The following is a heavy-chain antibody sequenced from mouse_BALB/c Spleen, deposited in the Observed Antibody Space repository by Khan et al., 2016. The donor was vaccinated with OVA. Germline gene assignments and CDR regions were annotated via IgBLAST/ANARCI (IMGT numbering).Heavy chain of an antibody. D-gene: IGHD2-2*01. V-gene: IGHV1-61*01. Sequence: QVQLQQSGAELVRPGASVKLSCKASGYTFTSYWMNWVKQRPGQGLEWIGMIDPSDSETHYTQMFKDKATLTVDKFSRTAYMQLSSLTSEDSAVYYCARRENYGYDRSGFAYWGQGTLVTVSA. J-gene: IGHJ3*01. CDR3: ARRENYGYDRSGFAY. CDR1: GYTFTSYW. CDR2: IDPSDSET.